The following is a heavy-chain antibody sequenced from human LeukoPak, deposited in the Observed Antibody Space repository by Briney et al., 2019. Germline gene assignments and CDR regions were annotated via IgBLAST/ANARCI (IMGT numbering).Heavy chain of an antibody. CDR2: INPNSGGT. Sequence: ASVKVSCKASGYTFTGYYMHWVRQAPGQGLEWKGWINPNSGGTNYAQKFQGRVTMTRDTSISTAYMELSRLRSDDTAVYYCASADTAMVVIDYWGQGTLVTVSS. V-gene: IGHV1-2*02. J-gene: IGHJ4*02. CDR1: GYTFTGYY. D-gene: IGHD5-18*01. CDR3: ASADTAMVVIDY.